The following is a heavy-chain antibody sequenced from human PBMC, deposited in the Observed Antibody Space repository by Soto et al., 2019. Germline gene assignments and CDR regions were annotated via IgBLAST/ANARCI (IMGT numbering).Heavy chain of an antibody. Sequence: SETLSLTCTVSGGSVSSYYWSWIRQPPGKGLEWIGYIYYSGSTNYNPSLKSRVTISVDTSKNQFSLKLSSVTAADTAVYYCARGKGYYDILTGLGPYYGMDVWGQGTTVTVSS. V-gene: IGHV4-59*08. CDR1: GGSVSSYY. CDR3: ARGKGYYDILTGLGPYYGMDV. D-gene: IGHD3-9*01. CDR2: IYYSGST. J-gene: IGHJ6*02.